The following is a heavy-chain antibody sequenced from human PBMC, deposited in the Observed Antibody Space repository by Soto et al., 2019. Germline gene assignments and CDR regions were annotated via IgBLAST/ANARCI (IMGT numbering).Heavy chain of an antibody. J-gene: IGHJ5*01. V-gene: IGHV4-30-2*03. CDR3: ARSGSGRWVTFDS. Sequence: ASETLSLTCDVSGDTISTGGYTWAWIRQPPGKALEWIGHTYHSGNPYYNPSLKSRVIISVDTSKNQFSLKLSSVTAADTAVYYCARSGSGRWVTFDSWGQGTLVTVSS. CDR2: TYHSGNP. CDR1: GDTISTGGYT. D-gene: IGHD3-10*01.